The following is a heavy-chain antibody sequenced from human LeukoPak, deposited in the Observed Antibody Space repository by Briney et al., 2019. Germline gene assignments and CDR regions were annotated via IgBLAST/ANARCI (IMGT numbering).Heavy chain of an antibody. CDR1: GYTFTSYG. J-gene: IGHJ4*02. CDR3: ARDVGVYYYDSSGYSPYDY. V-gene: IGHV1-18*01. Sequence: ASVKVSCTASGYTFTSYGISWVRQAPGQGLEWMGWISAYNGNTNYAQKLQGRVTMTTDTSTSTAYMELRSLRSDDTAVYYCARDVGVYYYDSSGYSPYDYWGQGTLVTVSS. CDR2: ISAYNGNT. D-gene: IGHD3-22*01.